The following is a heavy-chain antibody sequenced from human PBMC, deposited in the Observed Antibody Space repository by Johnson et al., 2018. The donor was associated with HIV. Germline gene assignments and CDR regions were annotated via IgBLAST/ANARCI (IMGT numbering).Heavy chain of an antibody. CDR2: ISSSGSSI. V-gene: IGHV3-11*01. D-gene: IGHD3-22*01. J-gene: IGHJ3*02. Sequence: QVQLVESGGGVVQPGRSLRLSCAASGFTFSDYYMSWIRQAPGKGLEWVSYISSSGSSIYYADSVKGRFTISRDNAKNSLYLQMNSRRAEDTALYFCATGFGRISMILVADAFDMWGQGTMVTVSS. CDR1: GFTFSDYY. CDR3: ATGFGRISMILVADAFDM.